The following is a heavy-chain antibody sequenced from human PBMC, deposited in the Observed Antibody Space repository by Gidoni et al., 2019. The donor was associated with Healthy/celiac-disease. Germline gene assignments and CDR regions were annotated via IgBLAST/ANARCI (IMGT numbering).Heavy chain of an antibody. V-gene: IGHV1-69*01. J-gene: IGHJ6*02. CDR2: IIPIFGTA. CDR1: GGTFSRYA. CDR3: AGGVSIPAYYYYYGMDV. Sequence: QVQLVQSGAEVKKPGSSVKVSCKASGGTFSRYAISWVRQAPGQGLEWMGGIIPIFGTANYAQKFQGRVTITADESTSTAYMELSSLRSEDTAVYYCAGGVSIPAYYYYYGMDVWDQGTTVTVSS. D-gene: IGHD2-21*01.